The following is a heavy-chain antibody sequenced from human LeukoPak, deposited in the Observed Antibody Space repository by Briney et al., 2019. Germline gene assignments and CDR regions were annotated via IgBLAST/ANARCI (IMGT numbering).Heavy chain of an antibody. D-gene: IGHD6-13*01. J-gene: IGHJ6*03. CDR2: INPNSGGT. Sequence: ASVKVSCKASGYTFTGYYMHWVRQAPGQGLEWMGWINPNSGGTNYAQKFQGRVTMTRDTSISTAYMELSRPRSDDTAVYYCARGRSPFIAAAEQSRKGESYYYYYMDVWGKGTTVTVSS. V-gene: IGHV1-2*02. CDR1: GYTFTGYY. CDR3: ARGRSPFIAAAEQSRKGESYYYYYMDV.